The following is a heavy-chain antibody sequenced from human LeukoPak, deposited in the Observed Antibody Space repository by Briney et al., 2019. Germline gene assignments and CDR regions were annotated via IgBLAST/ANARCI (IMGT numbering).Heavy chain of an antibody. D-gene: IGHD3-10*01. Sequence: GGSLRLSCAASGFTFSSYGMSWVGEAPGKGLEWVSAISGSGGSTYYADSVKGRFTISRDNSKNTLYLQMNSLRAEDTAVYYCAKNQGPYYGSGSFYYFDYWGQGTLVTVSS. J-gene: IGHJ4*02. CDR1: GFTFSSYG. CDR2: ISGSGGST. CDR3: AKNQGPYYGSGSFYYFDY. V-gene: IGHV3-23*01.